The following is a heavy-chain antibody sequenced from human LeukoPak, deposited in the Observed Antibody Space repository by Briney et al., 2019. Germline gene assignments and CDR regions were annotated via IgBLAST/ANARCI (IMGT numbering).Heavy chain of an antibody. V-gene: IGHV1-2*02. CDR2: INPNSGGT. CDR3: ARGPQITMVRGVIVY. CDR1: GYTFTGYY. Sequence: GASVKVSCKASGYTFTGYYMHWVRQAPGQGLEWMGWINPNSGGTNYAQKFQGRVTMTRDTSISTAYVELSRLRSDDTAVYYCARGPQITMVRGVIVYWGQGTLVTVSS. D-gene: IGHD3-10*01. J-gene: IGHJ4*02.